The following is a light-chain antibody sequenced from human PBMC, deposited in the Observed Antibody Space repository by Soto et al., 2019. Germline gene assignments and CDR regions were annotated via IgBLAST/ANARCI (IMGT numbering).Light chain of an antibody. J-gene: IGLJ2*01. CDR1: NIGSKR. CDR2: DDS. V-gene: IGLV3-21*02. Sequence: SYELTQPPSVSVAPGQTARITRGGNNIGSKRVQWYQQKPGLAPVLVLYDDSDRPSGIPERFSGSNSGNAATLNISRVEAGDEADYYCQVWDSISDLVVFGGGTKVTVL. CDR3: QVWDSISDLVV.